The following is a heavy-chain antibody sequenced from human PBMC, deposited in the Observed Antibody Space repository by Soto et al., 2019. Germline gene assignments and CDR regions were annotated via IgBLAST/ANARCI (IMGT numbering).Heavy chain of an antibody. CDR3: ARSRMDTIFGVVTHYYYYYGMDV. CDR1: GFTFSDYY. V-gene: IGHV3-11*01. D-gene: IGHD3-3*01. Sequence: GGSLRLSCAASGFTFSDYYMSWIRQAPGKGLEWVSYISSSGSTIYHADSVKGRFTISRDNAKNSLYLQMNSLRAEDTAVYYCARSRMDTIFGVVTHYYYYYGMDVWGQGTTVTVSS. J-gene: IGHJ6*02. CDR2: ISSSGSTI.